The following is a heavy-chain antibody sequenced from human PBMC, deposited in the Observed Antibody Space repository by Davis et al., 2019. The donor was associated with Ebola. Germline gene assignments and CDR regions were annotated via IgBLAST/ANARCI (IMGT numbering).Heavy chain of an antibody. V-gene: IGHV3-7*03. CDR2: IKQDGSEK. J-gene: IGHJ6*02. Sequence: GESLKISCAASGFTFSSYWMSWVRQAPGKGLEWVANIKQDGSEKYYVDSVKGRFTISRDNAKNSLYLQMNSLSEDTAVYYCAKMTTVTTFGGMDVWGQGTTVTVSS. CDR3: AKMTTVTTFGGMDV. CDR1: GFTFSSYW. D-gene: IGHD4-17*01.